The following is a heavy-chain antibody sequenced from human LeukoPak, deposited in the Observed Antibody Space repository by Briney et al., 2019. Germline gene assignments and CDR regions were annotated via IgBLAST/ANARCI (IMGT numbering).Heavy chain of an antibody. CDR2: FDPEDGET. CDR1: VYTLTELS. D-gene: IGHD6-13*01. J-gene: IGHJ6*03. V-gene: IGHV1-24*01. Sequence: ASVKVSCKVSVYTLTELSMHWVRQAPGKGLEWMGGFDPEDGETIYAQKFQGRVTMTEDTSTDTAYMELSSLRSEDTAVYYCARDGAAAHPGHYYYYMDVWGKGTTVTISS. CDR3: ARDGAAAHPGHYYYYMDV.